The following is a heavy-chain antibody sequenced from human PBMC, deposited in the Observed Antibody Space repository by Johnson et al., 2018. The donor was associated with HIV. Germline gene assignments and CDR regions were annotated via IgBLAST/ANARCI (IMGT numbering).Heavy chain of an antibody. CDR1: GFTFSS. V-gene: IGHV3-30*03. CDR2: ISHDGSHK. J-gene: IGHJ3*02. CDR3: TRVSSTSWALDI. D-gene: IGHD2-15*01. Sequence: QMMLVESGGGVVQPGRSLRLSCAASGFTFSSMHWDRQAPGKGLEWVAVISHDGSHKYYADSVKGRFTISRDNAKNSLYLQMNSLRAEDTAVYYCTRVSSTSWALDIWGQGTLVTVSS.